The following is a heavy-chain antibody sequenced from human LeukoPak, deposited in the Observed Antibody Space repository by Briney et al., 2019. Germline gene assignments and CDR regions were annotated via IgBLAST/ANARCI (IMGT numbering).Heavy chain of an antibody. V-gene: IGHV4-59*01. D-gene: IGHD2-21*02. J-gene: IGHJ4*02. Sequence: SETLSLTCTVSGGSISSYYWSWIRQPPGKGLEWIGYIYYSGSTNYNPSLKSRVTFSVDTSKNQFSLKLISVTAADTAVYYCARVKGVVTAILDYWGQGTLVTVSS. CDR2: IYYSGST. CDR1: GGSISSYY. CDR3: ARVKGVVTAILDY.